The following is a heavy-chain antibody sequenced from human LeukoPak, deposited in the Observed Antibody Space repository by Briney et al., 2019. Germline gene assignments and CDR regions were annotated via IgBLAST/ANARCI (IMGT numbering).Heavy chain of an antibody. J-gene: IGHJ5*02. CDR1: GGSISSGGYY. CDR3: ASRPGNPTDNWFDP. CDR2: IYHSGST. Sequence: PSETLSLTCTVSGGSISSGGYYWSWIRQPPGKGLEWIGYIYHSGSTYYNPSLKSRVTISVDRSKNQFSLKLSSVTAADTAVYYCASRPGNPTDNWFDPWGQGTLVTVSS. V-gene: IGHV4-30-2*01. D-gene: IGHD1-14*01.